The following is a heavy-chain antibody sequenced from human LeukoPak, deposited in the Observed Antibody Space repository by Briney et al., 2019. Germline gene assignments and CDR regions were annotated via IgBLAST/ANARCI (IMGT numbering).Heavy chain of an antibody. CDR2: ISGSGGST. D-gene: IGHD6-19*01. CDR1: GFTFSSHA. CDR3: AKEGVGYSSGWYEGGFDY. Sequence: GGSLRLSCAASGFTFSSHAMSWVRQAPGKGLEWVSAISGSGGSTYYADSVKGRFTISRDNSKNTLYLQMNSLRAEDTAVYYCAKEGVGYSSGWYEGGFDYWGQGTLVTVSS. J-gene: IGHJ4*02. V-gene: IGHV3-23*01.